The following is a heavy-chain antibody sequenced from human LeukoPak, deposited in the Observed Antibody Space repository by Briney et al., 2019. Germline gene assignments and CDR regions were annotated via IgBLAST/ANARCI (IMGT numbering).Heavy chain of an antibody. CDR3: ARDQRPSAIVDY. J-gene: IGHJ4*02. V-gene: IGHV4-31*03. Sequence: PSQTLSLTCTVSGGSISSGGYYWSWIRQHPGKGLEWIGYIYYGGSTYYNPSLKSRVTISVDTSKNQFSLKLSSVTAADTAVYYCARDQRPSAIVDYWGQGTLVTVSS. D-gene: IGHD2-2*01. CDR1: GGSISSGGYY. CDR2: IYYGGST.